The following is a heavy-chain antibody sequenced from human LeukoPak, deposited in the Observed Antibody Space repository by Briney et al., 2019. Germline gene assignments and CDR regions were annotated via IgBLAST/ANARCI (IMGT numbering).Heavy chain of an antibody. CDR2: IYPDDSNT. D-gene: IGHD6-13*01. CDR3: ARQGAAGKYYYYYMDV. CDR1: GYGFTSYW. Sequence: GESLKISCKGSGYGFTSYWIGWVRQMPGQGLEWMGIIYPDDSNTIYGPSFQGQVTISADKSINTAYLEWSSLKAPDTAIYYCARQGAAGKYYYYYMDVWGKGTTVTVSS. J-gene: IGHJ6*03. V-gene: IGHV5-51*01.